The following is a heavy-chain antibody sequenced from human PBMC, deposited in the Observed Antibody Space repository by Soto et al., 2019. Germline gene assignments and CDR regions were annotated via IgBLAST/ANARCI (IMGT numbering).Heavy chain of an antibody. V-gene: IGHV4-59*01. Sequence: SETLSLTCTVSGGSISSYYWSWIRQPPGKGLEWIGYIYYSGSTNYNPSLKSRVTISVDTSKNQFSLKLSSVPAADTAVYYCADAIAAAIRLDPWGQGTLVTVSS. CDR2: IYYSGST. CDR3: ADAIAAAIRLDP. CDR1: GGSISSYY. D-gene: IGHD6-13*01. J-gene: IGHJ5*02.